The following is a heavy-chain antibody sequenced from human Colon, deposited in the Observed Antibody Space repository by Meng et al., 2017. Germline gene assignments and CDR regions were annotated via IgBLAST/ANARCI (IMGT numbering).Heavy chain of an antibody. CDR1: RFSFSNYE. CDR3: ATRVVVTATRAFDI. J-gene: IGHJ3*02. V-gene: IGHV3-48*03. CDR2: ISSDGSTI. D-gene: IGHD2-15*01. Sequence: GESLKISCAASRFSFSNYEMNWVRQVPGKGLEWISYISSDGSTIYYADSVKGRFTISRDNAKNSLYLQVNSLRAEDTAVYYCATRVVVTATRAFDIWGQGTMVTVSS.